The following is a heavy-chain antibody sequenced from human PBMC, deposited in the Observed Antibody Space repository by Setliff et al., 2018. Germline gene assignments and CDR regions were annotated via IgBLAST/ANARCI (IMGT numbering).Heavy chain of an antibody. V-gene: IGHV3-7*04. D-gene: IGHD7-27*01. CDR2: INQDGSGK. CDR1: GFTFSSFW. CDR3: AGVHWTTNWFLHY. J-gene: IGHJ4*01. Sequence: LRLSCAASGFTFSSFWMSWVRQSPGKGLEWVANINQDGSGKYYVDSVKGRFTISRDNAKNSLSLQMNGLRAEDTSVYYCAGVHWTTNWFLHYWGQGTLVTVSS.